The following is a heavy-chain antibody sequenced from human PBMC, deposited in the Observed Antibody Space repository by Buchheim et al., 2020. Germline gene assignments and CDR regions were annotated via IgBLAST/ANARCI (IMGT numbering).Heavy chain of an antibody. CDR3: ARGIGIVGATTGY. J-gene: IGHJ4*02. CDR2: VNPNCGNT. Sequence: QVQLVQSGAEVKKPGSSVKVSCKASGDTFTSYDINWVRQAPGQGLEWMGWVNPNCGNTDYAQKFQGRVTITRNASTSTAYMELSSLRSEDTAVYYCARGIGIVGATTGYWGQGTL. V-gene: IGHV1-8*03. CDR1: GDTFTSYD. D-gene: IGHD1-26*01.